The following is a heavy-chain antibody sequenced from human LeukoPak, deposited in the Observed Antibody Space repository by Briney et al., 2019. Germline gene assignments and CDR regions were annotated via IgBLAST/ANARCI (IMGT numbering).Heavy chain of an antibody. CDR1: GYTFTSYD. CDR3: ARGDSSGYYYVNHYYYYYMDV. CDR2: MNPNSGNT. Sequence: ASVKVSCKASGYTFTSYDINWVRQATGQGLEWMGWMNPNSGNTGYAQKFQGRVTITRNTSISTAYMELSSLRSEDTAVYYCARGDSSGYYYVNHYYYYYMDVWGKGTTVTVSS. J-gene: IGHJ6*03. V-gene: IGHV1-8*01. D-gene: IGHD3-22*01.